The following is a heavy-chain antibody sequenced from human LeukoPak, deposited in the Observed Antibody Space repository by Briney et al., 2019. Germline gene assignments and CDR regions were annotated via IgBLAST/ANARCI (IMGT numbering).Heavy chain of an antibody. J-gene: IGHJ4*02. CDR2: MSSGSRYI. Sequence: GGSLRLSCAASRFTFSSYAMTCVRHSPGKGLEWVSSMSSGSRYIYYADSVRGRFTISRDNAKNSLYLLMNSLRAEDTVVYYCTRDRPTGASRVFVVQWGQGTLVTVSS. V-gene: IGHV3-21*01. D-gene: IGHD3-3*01. CDR1: RFTFSSYA. CDR3: TRDRPTGASRVFVVQ.